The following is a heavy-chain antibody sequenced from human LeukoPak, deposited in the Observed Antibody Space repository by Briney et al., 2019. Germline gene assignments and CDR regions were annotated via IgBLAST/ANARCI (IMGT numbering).Heavy chain of an antibody. D-gene: IGHD6-6*01. J-gene: IGHJ4*02. Sequence: SGGSLRLSCAASGFAFSSYSMNWVRQAPGKGLEWGAVIWYDGSNKYYADSVKGRFTISRDNSRNTLYLQMNSLRAEDTAVYYCARDGSIAARLFDYWGQGTLVTVSS. CDR2: IWYDGSNK. CDR3: ARDGSIAARLFDY. V-gene: IGHV3-33*08. CDR1: GFAFSSYS.